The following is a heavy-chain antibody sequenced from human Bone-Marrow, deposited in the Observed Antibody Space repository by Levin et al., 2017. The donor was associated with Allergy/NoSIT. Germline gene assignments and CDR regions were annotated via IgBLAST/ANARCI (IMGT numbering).Heavy chain of an antibody. D-gene: IGHD1-26*01. CDR3: ARFYSGSYYFDF. CDR1: GGSMTSSIYY. Sequence: SQTLSLTCTVSGGSMTSSIYYWGWVRQPPGKGLEWIGSISYRGSPYNNPSLKSRVTISVDASKKQFSPRLSSVTAADTAVYYCARFYSGSYYFDFWGQGTLVTVSS. J-gene: IGHJ4*02. V-gene: IGHV4-39*01. CDR2: ISYRGSP.